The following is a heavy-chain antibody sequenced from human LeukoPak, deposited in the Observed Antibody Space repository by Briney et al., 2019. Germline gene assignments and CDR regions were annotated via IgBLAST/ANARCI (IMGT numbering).Heavy chain of an antibody. CDR1: GDSISSYC. V-gene: IGHV4-59*08. J-gene: IGHJ5*02. Sequence: SETLSLTCTVAGDSISSYCWSWVRQPPGKGLEWIGSMCYSGSTNYNLSLKSRVTISIDTSKNQFSLKLSSVTAADTAVYYCARRVVGSAVITERNWFDPWGRGTLVTVSS. CDR2: MCYSGST. D-gene: IGHD4-11*01. CDR3: ARRVVGSAVITERNWFDP.